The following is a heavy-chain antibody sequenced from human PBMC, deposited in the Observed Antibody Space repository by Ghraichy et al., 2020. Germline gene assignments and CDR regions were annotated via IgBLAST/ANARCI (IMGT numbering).Heavy chain of an antibody. Sequence: TLSLTCTVSGGSISSGGYYWSWIRQHPGKGLEWIGYIYYSGSTYYNPSLKSRVTISVDTSKNQFSLKLSSVTAADTAVYYCARSPGATVTIDYWGQGTLVTVSS. J-gene: IGHJ4*02. V-gene: IGHV4-31*03. CDR1: GGSISSGGYY. D-gene: IGHD4-11*01. CDR2: IYYSGST. CDR3: ARSPGATVTIDY.